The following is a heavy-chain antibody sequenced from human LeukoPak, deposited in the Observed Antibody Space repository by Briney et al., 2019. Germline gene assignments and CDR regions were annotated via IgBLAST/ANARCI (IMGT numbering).Heavy chain of an antibody. CDR3: ARGSMTSVYFPL. V-gene: IGHV3-66*01. J-gene: IGHJ1*01. Sequence: GGSLRLSCAASGFTFSRSAMTWVRQAPGKGLEWVSVIYSGGNTYYADSVKGRFTISRDNSENTLYLQMNSLRAEDTAVYYCARGSMTSVYFPLWGQGTLVTVSS. CDR1: GFTFSRSA. CDR2: IYSGGNT.